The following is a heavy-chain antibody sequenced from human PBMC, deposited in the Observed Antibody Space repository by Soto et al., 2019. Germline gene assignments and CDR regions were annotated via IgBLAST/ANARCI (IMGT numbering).Heavy chain of an antibody. J-gene: IGHJ6*02. CDR1: GGSVSSGSYY. Sequence: PSETLSLTCTVSGGSVSSGSYYWSWIRQPPGKGLEWIEYIYYSGSTNYNPSLKSRVTISVDTSKNQFSLKLSSVTAADTAVYYCARDRVNIVVVPAAPPSLYYYYGMDVWGQGTTVTVSS. CDR3: ARDRVNIVVVPAAPPSLYYYYGMDV. CDR2: IYYSGST. D-gene: IGHD2-2*01. V-gene: IGHV4-61*01.